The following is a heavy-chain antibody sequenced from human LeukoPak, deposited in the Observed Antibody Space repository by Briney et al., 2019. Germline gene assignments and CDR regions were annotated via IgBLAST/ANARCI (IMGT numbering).Heavy chain of an antibody. D-gene: IGHD6-13*01. CDR1: GFTFSTSI. V-gene: IGHV3-30*18. CDR3: AKEVIAAGGNFEY. Sequence: GGSLRLSCAASGFTFSTSIMHWVRQAPGKGLEWVAVISYDGNNKYYADSVKGRFTISRDNPKSTLYVQMNSLRAEDTAVYYCAKEVIAAGGNFEYWGQGTLVTVSS. J-gene: IGHJ4*02. CDR2: ISYDGNNK.